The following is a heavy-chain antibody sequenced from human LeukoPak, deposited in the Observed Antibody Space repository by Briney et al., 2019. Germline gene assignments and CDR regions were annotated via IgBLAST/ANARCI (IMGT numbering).Heavy chain of an antibody. Sequence: SSETLSLTCTVSGGSISSNSCCWGWLRQPPGRGLEWIGTIYYSGITSYSPSLKSRVTISVDTSKNQFSLKLRSVSAVDTAGYYCARLKREFFDWFTFDPWGQGTLVTVSS. CDR1: GGSISSNSCC. CDR3: ARLKREFFDWFTFDP. J-gene: IGHJ5*02. D-gene: IGHD3/OR15-3a*01. CDR2: IYYSGIT. V-gene: IGHV4-39*07.